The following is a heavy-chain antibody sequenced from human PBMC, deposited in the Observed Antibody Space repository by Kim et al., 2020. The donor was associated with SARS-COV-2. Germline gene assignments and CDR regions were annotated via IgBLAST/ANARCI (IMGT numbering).Heavy chain of an antibody. D-gene: IGHD5-12*01. Sequence: LSLTCAASGFTFSSYSMNWVRQAPGKGLEWVSSISSSSSYIYYADSVKGRFTISRDNAKNSLYLQINSLRAEDTAVYYCARDRGYSGYDFHYWGQGTLSPSPQ. J-gene: IGHJ4*02. CDR3: ARDRGYSGYDFHY. CDR1: GFTFSSYS. V-gene: IGHV3-21*01. CDR2: ISSSSSYI.